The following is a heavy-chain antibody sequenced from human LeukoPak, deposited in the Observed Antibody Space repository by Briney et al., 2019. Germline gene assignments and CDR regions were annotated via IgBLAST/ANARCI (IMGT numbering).Heavy chain of an antibody. D-gene: IGHD4-11*01. J-gene: IGHJ6*02. V-gene: IGHV1-3*01. Sequence: ASVKVSCKASGHTSTTYAIHWVRQAPGQGLEWMGWINAGNTDTKYSQKFQGRVTITRDTSASTAYMELSSLRSEDTAVYYCVRELQSRDYGMDVWGQGTTVIVSS. CDR1: GHTSTTYA. CDR2: INAGNTDT. CDR3: VRELQSRDYGMDV.